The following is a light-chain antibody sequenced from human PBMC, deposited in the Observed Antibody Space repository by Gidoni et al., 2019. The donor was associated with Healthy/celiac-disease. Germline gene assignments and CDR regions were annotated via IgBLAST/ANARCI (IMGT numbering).Light chain of an antibody. Sequence: DIQMTQSPSTLSASVGDRVTITCRASQSISSWLAWYQQKPGKAPKLLIYKASSLASGVPSRFSGSGSGTEFTLTISRLQPVDFSTYYCPQYNSYWTFGQGTKVEI. J-gene: IGKJ1*01. CDR1: QSISSW. CDR3: PQYNSYWT. CDR2: KAS. V-gene: IGKV1-5*03.